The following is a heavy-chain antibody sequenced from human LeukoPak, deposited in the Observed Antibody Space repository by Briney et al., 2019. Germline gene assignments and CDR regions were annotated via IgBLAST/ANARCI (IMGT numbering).Heavy chain of an antibody. Sequence: GASVRVSFKASGGTFSSYAISWVRQAPGQGLEWMGGIIPIFGTANYAQKFQGRVTITTDESTSTAYMELSSLRSEDTAVYYCARSQLLKNWFDPWGQGTLVAVSS. CDR2: IIPIFGTA. CDR1: GGTFSSYA. D-gene: IGHD2-2*01. V-gene: IGHV1-69*05. CDR3: ARSQLLKNWFDP. J-gene: IGHJ5*02.